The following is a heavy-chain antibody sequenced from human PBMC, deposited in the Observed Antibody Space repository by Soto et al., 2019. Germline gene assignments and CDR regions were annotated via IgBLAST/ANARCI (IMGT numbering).Heavy chain of an antibody. CDR1: GASVTRDGNC. V-gene: IGHV4-30-2*01. CDR2: IYHGGST. D-gene: IGHD2-21*01. CDR3: ARGRGEFDA. J-gene: IGHJ5*02. Sequence: SETLSLTCSVSGASVTRDGNCWTWIRQPPGKGLEFVASIYHGGSTYYNPSLRSRVTISIDTSKNQLSLNLRSVSAADTAVYYCARGRGEFDAWGQGTPVTVSS.